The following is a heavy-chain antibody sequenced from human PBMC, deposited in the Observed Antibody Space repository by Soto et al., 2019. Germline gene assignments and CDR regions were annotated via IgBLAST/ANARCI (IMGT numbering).Heavy chain of an antibody. CDR3: AKEGPVAVAGTGFDF. CDR1: GFTFSSYS. D-gene: IGHD6-19*01. J-gene: IGHJ4*02. CDR2: ISSSSTI. Sequence: GGSLRLSCAASGFTFSSYSMNWVRQAPGKGLEWVSYISSSSTIYYADSVKGRFTISRDNAKNTLYLQMNNLRTEDTAMYYCAKEGPVAVAGTGFDFWGQGTLVTVSS. V-gene: IGHV3-48*04.